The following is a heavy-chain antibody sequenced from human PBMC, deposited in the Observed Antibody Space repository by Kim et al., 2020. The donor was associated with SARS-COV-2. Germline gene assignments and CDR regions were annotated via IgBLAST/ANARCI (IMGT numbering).Heavy chain of an antibody. CDR1: GFTFSSYA. CDR2: ISGSGGGT. CDR3: AKPTISSRLVGGFDI. Sequence: GGSLRLSCAASGFTFSSYAMSWVRQAPGRGLEWVSGISGSGGGTYYADSVKGRFTISRDNSKNRLYLQMNSLRVEDTAVYYCAKPTISSRLVGGFDIWGQGTMLTVSS. J-gene: IGHJ3*02. V-gene: IGHV3-23*01. D-gene: IGHD6-13*01.